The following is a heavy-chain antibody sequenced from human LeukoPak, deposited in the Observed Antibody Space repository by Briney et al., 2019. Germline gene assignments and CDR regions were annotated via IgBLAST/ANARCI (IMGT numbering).Heavy chain of an antibody. Sequence: PGGSLRLSCAASGFTFSSYAMSWVRQAPGKGLEWVSAISGSGGSTYYADSVEGRFTISRDNSKNTLYLQMNSLRAEDTAVYYWAKGLDGSYYPFFDYWGQGTLVTVSS. CDR2: ISGSGGST. J-gene: IGHJ4*02. D-gene: IGHD1-26*01. V-gene: IGHV3-23*01. CDR3: AKGLDGSYYPFFDY. CDR1: GFTFSSYA.